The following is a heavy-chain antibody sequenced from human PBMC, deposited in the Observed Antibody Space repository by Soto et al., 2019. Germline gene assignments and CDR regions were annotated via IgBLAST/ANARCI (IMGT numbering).Heavy chain of an antibody. V-gene: IGHV1-8*01. CDR3: AIRGDFWSGPYRGWFDP. D-gene: IGHD3-3*01. CDR2: MNPNSGNT. Sequence: QVQLVQSGAEVKKPGASVKVSCKASGYTFTSYDINWVRQATGQGLEWMEWMNPNSGNTGYAQKFQGRVTMTRNTSLSTAYMELSSLRSEDTAVYYCAIRGDFWSGPYRGWFDPWGQGTLVTVSS. J-gene: IGHJ5*02. CDR1: GYTFTSYD.